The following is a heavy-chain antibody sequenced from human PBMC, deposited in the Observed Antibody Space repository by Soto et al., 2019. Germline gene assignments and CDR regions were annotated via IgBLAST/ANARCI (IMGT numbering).Heavy chain of an antibody. J-gene: IGHJ3*02. CDR1: GGSISSGGYS. Sequence: TLSLTCAVSGGSISSGGYSWSWIRQPPGKGLEWIGYIYHSGSTYYNPSLKSRVTISVDTSKNQFSLKLSSVTAVNTGVYYCARKNGVLDAVDIWGQGTLVTGSS. D-gene: IGHD1-1*01. CDR3: ARKNGVLDAVDI. V-gene: IGHV4-30-2*01. CDR2: IYHSGST.